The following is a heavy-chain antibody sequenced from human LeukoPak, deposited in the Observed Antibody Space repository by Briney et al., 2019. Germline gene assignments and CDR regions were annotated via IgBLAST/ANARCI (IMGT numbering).Heavy chain of an antibody. Sequence: SETLSLTCTVSGGSISSYYWSWIRQPPGKGLEWIGYIYYTGSTNYNPSLKSRVTMSVDTSQNQFSLKLSSVTAADTAVYYCARRGSGGYSIFDYWGQGTLVTVSS. J-gene: IGHJ4*02. D-gene: IGHD3-10*01. V-gene: IGHV4-59*08. CDR3: ARRGSGGYSIFDY. CDR1: GGSISSYY. CDR2: IYYTGST.